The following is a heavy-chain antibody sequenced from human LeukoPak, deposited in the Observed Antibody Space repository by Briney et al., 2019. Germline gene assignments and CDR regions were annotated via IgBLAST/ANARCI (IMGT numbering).Heavy chain of an antibody. J-gene: IGHJ4*02. CDR2: IIPIFGTA. V-gene: IGHV1-69*01. D-gene: IGHD3-22*01. CDR3: AREGDNSGYPNFDY. CDR1: GGTFSSYA. Sequence: SVKVSCKASGGTFSSYAISWVRQAPGQGLEWMGGIIPIFGTANYAQKFQGRVTITADESTSTAYMELSSLRSEDRAVYYCAREGDNSGYPNFDYWGQGTLVTVSS.